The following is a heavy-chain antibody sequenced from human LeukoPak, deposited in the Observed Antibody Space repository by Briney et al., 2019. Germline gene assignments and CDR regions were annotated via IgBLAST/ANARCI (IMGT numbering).Heavy chain of an antibody. CDR3: ARDHVYGGADY. D-gene: IGHD5/OR15-5a*01. Sequence: QPGGSLRLSCAASGFTFHNYAIHWVRQGPGKGLEWVSLTSGDGITTYFADSVKGRFTISRDNSKSSLFLQMNSLRTEDTALYYCARDHVYGGADYWGQGTLVTVSS. CDR1: GFTFHNYA. V-gene: IGHV3-43*02. CDR2: TSGDGITT. J-gene: IGHJ4*02.